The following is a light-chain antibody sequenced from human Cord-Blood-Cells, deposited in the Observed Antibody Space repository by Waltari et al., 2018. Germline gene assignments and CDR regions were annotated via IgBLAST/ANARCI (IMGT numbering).Light chain of an antibody. V-gene: IGKV1D-8*01. Sequence: VIWMLQSPSLLSASTGDRVTTSCRMSQVISSYLAWYQQKPGKAPELLIYAASTLQSGVPSRFSGSGSGTDFTLTISCLQSEDCATYYCQQYYSFPPTFGQGTKVEIK. CDR1: QVISSY. CDR3: QQYYSFPPT. J-gene: IGKJ1*01. CDR2: AAS.